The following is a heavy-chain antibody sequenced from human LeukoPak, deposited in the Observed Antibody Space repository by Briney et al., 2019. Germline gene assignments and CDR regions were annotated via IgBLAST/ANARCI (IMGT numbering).Heavy chain of an antibody. J-gene: IGHJ6*02. CDR1: GGSISSYY. D-gene: IGHD3-10*01. CDR3: ATTMVRGASYYYGMDV. CDR2: IYTSGST. V-gene: IGHV4-4*07. Sequence: PSETLSLTCTVSGGSISSYYWSWIRQPAGKGLEWIGRIYTSGSTNYNPSLKSRVTMSVDTSKNQFSLKLSSVTAADTAVYYCATTMVRGASYYYGMDVWGQGTTGTVSS.